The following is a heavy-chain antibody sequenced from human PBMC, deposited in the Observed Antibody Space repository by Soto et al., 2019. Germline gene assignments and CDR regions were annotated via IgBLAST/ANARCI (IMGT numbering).Heavy chain of an antibody. V-gene: IGHV3-53*01. J-gene: IGHJ3*02. CDR1: GLSVSSAY. Sequence: PGGSLRLSCAVSGLSVSSAYMSWVRQAPGKGLEWVSLIYSGSNTYYADSVKGRLTTSGDNSKNTIYLQMNSLRAEDTAMYYCARGSGVAAPWDDAFDIWGQGTMVTVSS. CDR3: ARGSGVAAPWDDAFDI. D-gene: IGHD6-13*01. CDR2: IYSGSNT.